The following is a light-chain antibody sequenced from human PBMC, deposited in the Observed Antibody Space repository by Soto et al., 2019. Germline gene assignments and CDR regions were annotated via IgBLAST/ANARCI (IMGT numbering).Light chain of an antibody. CDR1: QTVSSS. Sequence: IVITESPVTLAISPWERSTLSLMASQTVSSSLAWYQQKPGQAPRLLIYDTSTRATGVPTRFSGSRSGAEFTLTINSLQSEDFAVYYCQPYNNWPLTFGGGTKVDIK. CDR2: DTS. V-gene: IGKV3-15*01. CDR3: QPYNNWPLT. J-gene: IGKJ4*01.